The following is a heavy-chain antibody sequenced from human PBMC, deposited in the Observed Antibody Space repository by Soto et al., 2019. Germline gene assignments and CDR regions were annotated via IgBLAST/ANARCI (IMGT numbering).Heavy chain of an antibody. CDR3: ARVVAVRGAELDY. J-gene: IGHJ4*02. CDR1: GGSISSYY. V-gene: IGHV4-59*01. CDR2: IYYSGST. D-gene: IGHD3-10*01. Sequence: PSETLSLTCTVSGGSISSYYWSWIRQPPGKGLEWIGYIYYSGSTNYNPSLKSRVAISVDTSKNQFSLKLSSVTAADTAVYYCARVVAVRGAELDYWGQGTLVTVS.